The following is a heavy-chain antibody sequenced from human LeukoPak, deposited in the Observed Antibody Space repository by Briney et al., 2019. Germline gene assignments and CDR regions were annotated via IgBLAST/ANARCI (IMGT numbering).Heavy chain of an antibody. J-gene: IGHJ4*02. CDR2: ISSSSSYI. CDR1: GFTFSSYS. D-gene: IGHD1-26*01. V-gene: IGHV3-21*01. CDR3: ARMPVDGVRGSYGYFDY. Sequence: GGSLRLSCAASGFTFSSYSMNWVRQAPGKGLEWVSSISSSSSYIYYADSVKGRFTISRDNAKNSLYLQMNGLRAEDTAVYYCARMPVDGVRGSYGYFDYWGQGTLVTVSS.